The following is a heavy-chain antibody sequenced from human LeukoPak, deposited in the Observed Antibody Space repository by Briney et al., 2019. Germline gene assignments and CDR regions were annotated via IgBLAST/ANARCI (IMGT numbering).Heavy chain of an antibody. Sequence: GGSLRLSCAASGFTFSSYSMYWVRQAPGKGLEWVSSISSSSSYIYYADSVKGRFTISRDNAKNSLYLQMNSLRAEDTAVYYCARQASSSWSFDYWGQGTLVTVSS. D-gene: IGHD6-13*01. CDR3: ARQASSSWSFDY. CDR1: GFTFSSYS. J-gene: IGHJ4*02. CDR2: ISSSSSYI. V-gene: IGHV3-21*01.